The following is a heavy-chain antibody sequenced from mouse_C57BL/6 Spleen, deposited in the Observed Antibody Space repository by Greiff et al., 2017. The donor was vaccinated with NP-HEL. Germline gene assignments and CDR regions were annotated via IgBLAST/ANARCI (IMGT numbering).Heavy chain of an antibody. D-gene: IGHD1-1*01. CDR3: ARGDYGSSYVGWFAY. CDR2: INPSSGYT. V-gene: IGHV1-7*01. Sequence: VQLQQSGAELAKPGASVKLSCKASGYTFTSYWMHWVKQRPGQGLEWIGYINPSSGYTKYNQKFKDKATLTADKSSSTAYMQLSSLTYEDSAVYYCARGDYGSSYVGWFAYWGQGTLVTVSA. CDR1: GYTFTSYW. J-gene: IGHJ3*01.